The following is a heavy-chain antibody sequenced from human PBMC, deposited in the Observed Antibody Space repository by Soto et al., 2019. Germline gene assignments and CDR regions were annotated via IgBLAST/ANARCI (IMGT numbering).Heavy chain of an antibody. CDR2: ISYDGSNK. Sequence: QVQLVESGGGVVQPGRSLRLSCAASGFTFSSYGMHWVRQAPGKGLEWVAVISYDGSNKYYADSVKGRFTISRDNSKNTLYLQMNSLRAEDTAVYYCAKDGVYGDYGGDWYFDLWGRGTLVTVSS. CDR3: AKDGVYGDYGGDWYFDL. D-gene: IGHD4-17*01. J-gene: IGHJ2*01. CDR1: GFTFSSYG. V-gene: IGHV3-30*18.